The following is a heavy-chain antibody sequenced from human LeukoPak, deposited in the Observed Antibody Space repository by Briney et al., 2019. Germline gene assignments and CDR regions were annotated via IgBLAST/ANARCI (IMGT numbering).Heavy chain of an antibody. CDR3: ARDRSPGFDY. D-gene: IGHD3-16*02. Sequence: GASVKVSCKASGGTCSSYAISWVRQAPGQGLEWMGGIIPIFGTANYAQKFQGRVTITADESTSTAYMELSSLRSEDTAVYYCARDRSPGFDYWGQGTLVTVSS. J-gene: IGHJ4*02. CDR1: GGTCSSYA. V-gene: IGHV1-69*13. CDR2: IIPIFGTA.